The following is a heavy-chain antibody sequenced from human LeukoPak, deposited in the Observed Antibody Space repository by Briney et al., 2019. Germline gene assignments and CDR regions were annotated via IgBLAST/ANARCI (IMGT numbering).Heavy chain of an antibody. Sequence: SVKVSCKASGGTFSSYAISWVRQAPGQGLEWMGRIIPILGIANYAQKFQGRVTITADKSTSTAYMELSSLRSEDTAVYYCANGGAVEAGMDSWGQGTQVTVSS. J-gene: IGHJ4*02. D-gene: IGHD5-24*01. CDR1: GGTFSSYA. V-gene: IGHV1-69*04. CDR2: IIPILGIA. CDR3: ANGGAVEAGMDS.